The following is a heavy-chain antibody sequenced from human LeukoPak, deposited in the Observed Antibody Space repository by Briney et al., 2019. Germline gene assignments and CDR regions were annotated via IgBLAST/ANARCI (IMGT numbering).Heavy chain of an antibody. V-gene: IGHV1-46*01. D-gene: IGHD3-3*01. CDR3: ARTGYDFWTLDY. Sequence: ASVKVSCKASGYTFTSYYMHWVRQAPGQGLEWMGIINPSGGSTSYAQKFQGRVTMTRDMSTSTVYMELSSLRSEDTAVYYCARTGYDFWTLDYWGQGTLVTVSP. CDR1: GYTFTSYY. J-gene: IGHJ4*02. CDR2: INPSGGST.